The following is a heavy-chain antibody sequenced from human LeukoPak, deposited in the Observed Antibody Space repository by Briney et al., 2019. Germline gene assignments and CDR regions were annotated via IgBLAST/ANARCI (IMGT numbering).Heavy chain of an antibody. D-gene: IGHD3-10*02. CDR3: AELGITMIGGV. CDR2: ISGSGGST. CDR1: GFTFGSYG. Sequence: GGSLRLSCAASGFTFGSYGMSWVRQAPGKGLEWVSAISGSGGSTYYADSVKGRFTISRDNSKNTLCLQMNSLRAEDTAVYYCAELGITMIGGVWGKGTTVTISS. J-gene: IGHJ6*04. V-gene: IGHV3-23*01.